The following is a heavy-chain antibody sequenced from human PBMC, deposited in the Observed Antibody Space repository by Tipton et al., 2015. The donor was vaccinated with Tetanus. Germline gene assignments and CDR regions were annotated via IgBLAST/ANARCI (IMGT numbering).Heavy chain of an antibody. Sequence: QLVQSGAEVKKPGASVKVSCKASGYNFLRYAIHWVRQAPGQRPEWMGWINTGNGDTRYSQRFQGRVTITGDTSAGTAYMELSSLRSEDTAVYYCARLVRQWLVPEDYWGQGTLVTVSS. CDR2: INTGNGDT. J-gene: IGHJ4*02. CDR3: ARLVRQWLVPEDY. D-gene: IGHD6-19*01. V-gene: IGHV1-3*04. CDR1: GYNFLRYA.